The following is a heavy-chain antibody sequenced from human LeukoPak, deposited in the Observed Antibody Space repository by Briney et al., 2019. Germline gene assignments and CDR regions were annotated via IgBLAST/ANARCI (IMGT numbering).Heavy chain of an antibody. CDR1: GGSISRYY. Sequence: SETLSLTCTVSGGSISRYYWSWIRQPPGKGLEWIGYIYYSGNTNYNSSLESRVTISVDTSKNQFSLTLTSVTAADTAVYYCARQEEWEQAIDFWGQGTLVTVSS. CDR3: ARQEEWEQAIDF. J-gene: IGHJ4*02. CDR2: IYYSGNT. V-gene: IGHV4-59*08. D-gene: IGHD1-26*01.